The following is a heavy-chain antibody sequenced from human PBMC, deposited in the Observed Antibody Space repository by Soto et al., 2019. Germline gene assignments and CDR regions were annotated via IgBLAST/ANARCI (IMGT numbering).Heavy chain of an antibody. D-gene: IGHD2-15*01. Sequence: SETLSLTCAVSGGSISSGGYSWSWIRQPPGKGLEWIGYIYHSGSTYYNPSLKSRVTISVDRSKNQFSLKLSSVTAADTAVYYCASLTYCSGGSCYGGDFDYWGQGTLVTVSS. CDR3: ASLTYCSGGSCYGGDFDY. CDR1: GGSISSGGYS. J-gene: IGHJ4*02. CDR2: IYHSGST. V-gene: IGHV4-30-2*01.